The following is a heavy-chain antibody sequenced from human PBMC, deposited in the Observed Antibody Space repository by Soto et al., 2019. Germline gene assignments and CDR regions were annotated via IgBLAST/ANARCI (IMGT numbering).Heavy chain of an antibody. CDR2: ISSSSSYI. D-gene: IGHD2-21*01. J-gene: IGHJ6*02. V-gene: IGHV3-21*01. CDR3: ASGVAYCGGDCYYGMDV. CDR1: GFTFSSYS. Sequence: GGSLRLSCAASGFTFSSYSMNWVRQAPGKGLEWVSSISSSSSYIYYADSVKGRFTISRDNAKNSLYLQMNSLRAEDTAVYYCASGVAYCGGDCYYGMDVWGQGTTVTVSS.